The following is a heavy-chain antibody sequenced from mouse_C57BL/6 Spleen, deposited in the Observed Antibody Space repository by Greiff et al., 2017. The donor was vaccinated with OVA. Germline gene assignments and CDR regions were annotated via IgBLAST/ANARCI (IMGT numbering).Heavy chain of an antibody. CDR1: GYTFTSYW. D-gene: IGHD1-1*01. CDR2: IDPSDSET. CDR3: ARVLRDYAMDY. J-gene: IGHJ4*01. Sequence: QVQLQQPGAELVRPGSSVKLSCKASGYTFTSYWMHWVKQRPIQGLEWIGNIDPSDSETHYNQKFKDKATLTVDKSSSTAYMQLSSLTSEDSAVYYRARVLRDYAMDYWGQGTSVTVSS. V-gene: IGHV1-52*01.